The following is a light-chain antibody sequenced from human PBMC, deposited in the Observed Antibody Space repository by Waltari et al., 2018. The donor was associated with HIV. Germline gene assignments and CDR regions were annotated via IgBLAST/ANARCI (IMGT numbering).Light chain of an antibody. CDR2: WAS. CDR1: RMFCYNRTY. Sequence: DIVMTQSPDSLAVSLGARATVTCTSSRMFCYNRTYLAGYQQKPAQPPKVFIYWASTRAIGVPDRFSGSGSGTDFSLTISRVQADDVAIYYCQQYYTLRSTFGGGTKIEI. V-gene: IGKV4-1*01. CDR3: QQYYTLRST. J-gene: IGKJ4*01.